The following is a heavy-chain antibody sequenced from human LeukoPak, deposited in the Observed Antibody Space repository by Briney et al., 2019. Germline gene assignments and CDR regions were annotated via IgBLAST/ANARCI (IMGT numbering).Heavy chain of an antibody. V-gene: IGHV3-23*01. CDR3: AKDDRWLQFCC. D-gene: IGHD5-24*01. CDR1: GFTFSSFA. J-gene: IGHJ4*02. Sequence: GGSLRLSCAASGFTFSSFAMSWVRQAPGEGMEWDSAMSGSGGMTYSADSVKGRFTPSRDNSKDTLYLQMNNLRVEDTAIYYCAKDDRWLQFCCWGQGTLVTVSA. CDR2: MSGSGGMT.